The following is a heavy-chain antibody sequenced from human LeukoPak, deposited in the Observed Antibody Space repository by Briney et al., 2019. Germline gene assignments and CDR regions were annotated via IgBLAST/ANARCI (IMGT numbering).Heavy chain of an antibody. CDR3: AGQGYSSGWGHNWFDP. CDR2: ISSSSSYI. Sequence: GGSLRLSCAASGFTFSSYSMNWVRQAPGKGLEWVSSISSSSSYIYYADSVKGRFTISRDNAKNSMYLQMNSLRAEDTAVYYCAGQGYSSGWGHNWFDPWGQGTLVTVSS. V-gene: IGHV3-21*01. J-gene: IGHJ5*02. CDR1: GFTFSSYS. D-gene: IGHD6-19*01.